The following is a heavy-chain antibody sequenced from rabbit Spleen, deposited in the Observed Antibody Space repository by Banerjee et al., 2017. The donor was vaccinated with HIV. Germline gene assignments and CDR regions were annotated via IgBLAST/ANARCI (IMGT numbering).Heavy chain of an antibody. J-gene: IGHJ4*01. Sequence: QEQLVESGGGLVQPTGSLTLTCKASGFSFGDRDVMCWVRQAPGKGLEWIACINVATGKPVYATWAKGRFTISRTSSTTVTLRMTSLTAADTATYFCARDLVTVIGWNFNLWGPGTLVTVS. CDR1: GFSFGDRDV. CDR2: INVATGKP. D-gene: IGHD5-1*01. CDR3: ARDLVTVIGWNFNL. V-gene: IGHV1S45*01.